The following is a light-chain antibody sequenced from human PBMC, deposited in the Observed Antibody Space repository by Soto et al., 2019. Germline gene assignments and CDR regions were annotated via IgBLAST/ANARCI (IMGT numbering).Light chain of an antibody. CDR3: QQYGGSPVT. J-gene: IGKJ5*01. Sequence: EIVMTQSPVTLSVSPGERATLSCRASQNISRSLAWYQQKPGQGPSLLIYDASTRATGVPDRFSGSGSGTDFTLTISRLEPEDFAVYYCQQYGGSPVTFGQGTRLEIK. V-gene: IGKV3-20*01. CDR1: QNISRS. CDR2: DAS.